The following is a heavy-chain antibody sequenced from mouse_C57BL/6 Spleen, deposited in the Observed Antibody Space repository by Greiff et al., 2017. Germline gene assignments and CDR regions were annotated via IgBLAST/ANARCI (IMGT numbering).Heavy chain of an antibody. CDR2: IHPNSGST. V-gene: IGHV1-64*01. Sequence: VQLQQPGAELVKPGASVKLSCKASGYTFTSYWMHWVKQRPGQGLEWIGMIHPNSGSTNYNEKFKSKATLTVDKSSSTAYMQLSSLTSEDSAVYYCAREPGDYAMDYWGQGTSVTVSS. CDR1: GYTFTSYW. CDR3: AREPGDYAMDY. J-gene: IGHJ4*01.